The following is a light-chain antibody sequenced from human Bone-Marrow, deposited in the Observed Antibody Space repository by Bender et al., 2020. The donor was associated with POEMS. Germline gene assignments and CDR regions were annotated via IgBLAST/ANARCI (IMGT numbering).Light chain of an antibody. CDR3: CSYAGSARF. J-gene: IGLJ1*01. CDR1: STNIGLYNY. Sequence: QSALTQPPSASGSPGLSVTISCTGTSTNIGLYNYVAWYQQYPGKAPKLLIYDVTKRPSGVPGRLSCSKSGNTASLTISGLQAEDEADYYCCSYAGSARFFGTGTKVTVL. CDR2: DVT. V-gene: IGLV2-8*01.